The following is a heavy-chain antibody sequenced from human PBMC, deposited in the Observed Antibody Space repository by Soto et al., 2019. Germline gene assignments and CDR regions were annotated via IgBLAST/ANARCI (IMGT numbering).Heavy chain of an antibody. CDR3: ARNEYSSSSAVYYYGMDV. V-gene: IGHV4-30-4*01. CDR1: GGSISSGDYY. Sequence: QVQLQESGPGLVKPSQTLSLTCTVSGGSISSGDYYWSWIRQPPGKGLEWIGYIYYSGSTYYNPSLKSRVTISVDTSKNQFSLKLSSVTAADTAVYYCARNEYSSSSAVYYYGMDVWGQGTTVTVSS. CDR2: IYYSGST. D-gene: IGHD6-6*01. J-gene: IGHJ6*02.